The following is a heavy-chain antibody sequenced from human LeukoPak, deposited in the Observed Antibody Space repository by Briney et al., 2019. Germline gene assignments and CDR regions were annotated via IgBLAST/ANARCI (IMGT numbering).Heavy chain of an antibody. V-gene: IGHV3-21*01. CDR1: GFTFSSYS. D-gene: IGHD6-19*01. CDR2: ISSSSSYI. J-gene: IGHJ4*02. CDR3: ARDQWRQFIAVAITSYFDC. Sequence: PGGSLRLSCAASGFTFSSYSMNWVRQAPGKGLERVSSISSSSSYIYYADSVKGRFTISRDNAKNSLYLQMNSLRAEDTAVYYCARDQWRQFIAVAITSYFDCWGQGALVTVSS.